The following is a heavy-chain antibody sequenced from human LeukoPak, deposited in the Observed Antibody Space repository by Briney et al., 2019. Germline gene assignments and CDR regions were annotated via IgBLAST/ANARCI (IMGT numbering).Heavy chain of an antibody. D-gene: IGHD1-14*01. Sequence: PGGSLRLSCAASGFTFSSYAMSWVRQAPGKGLEWVSAISGSAGTTYYADSVKGRFTISRDTSKKTLYLQMNSLRVEDTAVYYCAKRRPGVNWYFDLWGRGTLVTVSS. V-gene: IGHV3-23*01. J-gene: IGHJ2*01. CDR2: ISGSAGTT. CDR3: AKRRPGVNWYFDL. CDR1: GFTFSSYA.